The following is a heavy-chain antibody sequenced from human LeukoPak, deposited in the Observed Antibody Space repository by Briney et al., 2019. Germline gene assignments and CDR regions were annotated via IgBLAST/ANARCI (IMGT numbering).Heavy chain of an antibody. CDR1: GFTFSTYG. V-gene: IGHV3-30*02. CDR2: IRYDGSNK. J-gene: IGHJ4*02. Sequence: PGGSLRLSCAASGFTFSTYGIHWVRQAPGKGLEWVAFIRYDGSNKYYADSVKGRFTISRDNSKNTLYLQMNSLRAEDTAVYYCATASVTAYDYWGQGTLVTVSS. CDR3: ATASVTAYDY. D-gene: IGHD2-21*02.